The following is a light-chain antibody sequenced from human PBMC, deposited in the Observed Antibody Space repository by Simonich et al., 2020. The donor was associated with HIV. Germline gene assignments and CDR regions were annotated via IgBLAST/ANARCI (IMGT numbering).Light chain of an antibody. V-gene: IGKV4-1*01. Sequence: DIVMTQSPDSLAGSLGERATINCKSSQGVLSSSSNKNYLAWYQQKPAQPPRLLIYWASTRESGVPDRFSGSGSGTDFTLTISSLQAEDVAVYYCQQYYSTPYTFGQGTKLEIK. CDR1: QGVLSSSSNKNY. CDR2: WAS. J-gene: IGKJ2*01. CDR3: QQYYSTPYT.